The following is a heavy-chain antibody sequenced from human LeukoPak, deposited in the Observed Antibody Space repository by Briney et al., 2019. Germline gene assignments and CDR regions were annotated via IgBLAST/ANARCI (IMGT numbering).Heavy chain of an antibody. J-gene: IGHJ4*02. CDR2: INPSDGVI. D-gene: IGHD3-10*01. CDR1: GYTFTRYY. CDR3: TRRGSGSYVLDY. V-gene: IGHV1-46*01. Sequence: ASVKVSCKASGYTFTRYYMHWVRQAPGQGLEWMGIINPSDGVIDYAQKFQDRVTMTRDTSTSTVYMELSSLRSEDTAVYYCTRRGSGSYVLDYWGQGTLVTVSS.